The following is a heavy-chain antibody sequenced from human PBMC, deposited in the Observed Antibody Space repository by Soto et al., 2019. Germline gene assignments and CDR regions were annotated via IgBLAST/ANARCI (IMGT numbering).Heavy chain of an antibody. V-gene: IGHV4-34*01. J-gene: IGHJ4*02. D-gene: IGHD2-15*01. CDR3: ARVPDCSGGSCYARSFDY. Sequence: QVQLQQWGAGLLKPSETLSLTCAVYGGSFSGYYWSWIRQPPGKGLEWIGEINHSGSTNYHPSLKSRVTISVDTSKNQFSLRLSSVTAADTAVYYCARVPDCSGGSCYARSFDYWGKGTLVTVSS. CDR2: INHSGST. CDR1: GGSFSGYY.